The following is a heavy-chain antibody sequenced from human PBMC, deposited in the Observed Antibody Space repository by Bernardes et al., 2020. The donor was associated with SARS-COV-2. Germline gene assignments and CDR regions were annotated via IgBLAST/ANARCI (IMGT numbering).Heavy chain of an antibody. J-gene: IGHJ3*01. V-gene: IGHV3-43*01. D-gene: IGHD3-3*01. Sequence: GGSLRLSCAASGSTFEDYTMHWVRQVPGKGLEWVSLVSWDGSTTNYADSVKGRFIISRDSSRNTLHLQMNSLRKEDTALYYCATERQSLTIFGVGHDAFDFWGQGTMVTVSS. CDR2: VSWDGSTT. CDR3: ATERQSLTIFGVGHDAFDF. CDR1: GSTFEDYT.